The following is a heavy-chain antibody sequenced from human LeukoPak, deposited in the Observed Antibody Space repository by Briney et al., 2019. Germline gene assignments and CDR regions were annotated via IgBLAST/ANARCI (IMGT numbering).Heavy chain of an antibody. J-gene: IGHJ2*01. CDR1: GITFSSYA. CDR2: ISGSGGAT. Sequence: GGSLRLSCAASGITFSSYAMSWVRQAPGKGLEWVSTISGSGGATYYTDSVKGRFTISRDNSKNTLYLQMNSLRAEDTAVYYCARGSASSWYLLSFWYFDLWGRGTLVTVSS. V-gene: IGHV3-23*01. D-gene: IGHD6-13*01. CDR3: ARGSASSWYLLSFWYFDL.